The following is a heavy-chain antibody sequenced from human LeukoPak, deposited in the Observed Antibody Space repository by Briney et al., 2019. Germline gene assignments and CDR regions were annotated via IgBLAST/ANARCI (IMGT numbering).Heavy chain of an antibody. Sequence: SETLSPTCAVYGGSFSGYYWSWIRQPPGKGLEWIGEINHSGSTNYNPSLKSRVTISVDTSKNQFSLKLSSVTAADTAVYYCARGRITGTTLLFDYWGQGTLVTVSS. D-gene: IGHD1-7*01. J-gene: IGHJ4*02. CDR1: GGSFSGYY. CDR2: INHSGST. CDR3: ARGRITGTTLLFDY. V-gene: IGHV4-34*01.